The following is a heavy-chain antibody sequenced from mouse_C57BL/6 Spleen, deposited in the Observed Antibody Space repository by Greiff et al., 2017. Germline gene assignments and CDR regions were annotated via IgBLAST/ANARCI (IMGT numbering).Heavy chain of an antibody. D-gene: IGHD2-4*01. CDR2: INYDGSST. J-gene: IGHJ4*01. CDR3: ARYYDRGYAMDY. Sequence: EVKLMESEGGLVQPGSSMKLSCTASGFTFSDYYMAWVRQVPEKGLEWVANINYDGSSTYYLDSLKSRFIISRDNAKNILYLQMSSLKSEDTATYYCARYYDRGYAMDYWGQGTSVTVSS. CDR1: GFTFSDYY. V-gene: IGHV5-16*01.